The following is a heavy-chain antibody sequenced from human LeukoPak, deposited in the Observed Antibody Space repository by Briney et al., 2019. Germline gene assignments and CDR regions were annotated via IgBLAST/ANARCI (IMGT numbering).Heavy chain of an antibody. CDR3: AKDDSRALDHFDY. CDR1: GFTFSNYA. CDR2: ISASGGHS. J-gene: IGHJ4*02. V-gene: IGHV3-23*01. Sequence: GGSLRLSCAASGFTFSNYAMSWVRQAPGKGLEWVAGISASGGHSYYPDSVKGRFAISRDSSKNTLSLEMNSLKVEDTAIYYCAKDDSRALDHFDYWGQGTVVTVSS. D-gene: IGHD3-22*01.